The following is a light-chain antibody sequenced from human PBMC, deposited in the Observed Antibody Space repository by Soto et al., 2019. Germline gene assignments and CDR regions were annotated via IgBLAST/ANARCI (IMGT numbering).Light chain of an antibody. Sequence: EIVLTQSPGTLSLSPGERATLSCRASQSVSSTYLAWYQQKPGQAPRLIIYGASSRDTGIPDRFSGSGSGTDSTLTITRLEPEDFAVYYCQHYGSSPYTFGQGTKLEIK. V-gene: IGKV3-20*01. CDR3: QHYGSSPYT. CDR1: QSVSSTY. CDR2: GAS. J-gene: IGKJ2*01.